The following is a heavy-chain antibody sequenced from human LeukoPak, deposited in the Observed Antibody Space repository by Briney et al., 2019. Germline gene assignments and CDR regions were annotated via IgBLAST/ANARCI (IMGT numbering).Heavy chain of an antibody. Sequence: ASVKVSCKASGFTFTSSAVQWVRQARGQRLEWIGWIVVGSGNTNYAQKFQERVTITRDMSTSTAYMELSSLRSEDTAVYYCATGPSGSSRIDYWGQGTLVTVSS. V-gene: IGHV1-58*01. D-gene: IGHD1-26*01. CDR1: GFTFTSSA. CDR3: ATGPSGSSRIDY. CDR2: IVVGSGNT. J-gene: IGHJ4*02.